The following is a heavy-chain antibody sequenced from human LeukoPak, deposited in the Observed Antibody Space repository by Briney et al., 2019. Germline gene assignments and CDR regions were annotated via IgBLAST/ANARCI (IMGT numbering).Heavy chain of an antibody. V-gene: IGHV1-18*01. CDR2: ISAYNGNT. CDR3: ARDRVRLDTAMVTLSN. Sequence: ASVNVSCKASGYTFTSYGISWVRQAPGQGLEWMVWISAYNGNTNYAQKLQGRVTMTTDTSTSTAYMELRSLRSDDTAVYYCARDRVRLDTAMVTLSNWGQGTLVTVSS. D-gene: IGHD5-18*01. CDR1: GYTFTSYG. J-gene: IGHJ4*02.